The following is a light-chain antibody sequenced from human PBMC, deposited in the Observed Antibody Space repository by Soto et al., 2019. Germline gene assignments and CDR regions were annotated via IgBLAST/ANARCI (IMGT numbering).Light chain of an antibody. Sequence: DIQMTQSPSTLSASVGDRVTITCRASQSINMWLAWYQQRPRRAPNLLIYKASSLESGVPSRFSGSGSGTEFTLTINSLQPDDLGTYYCQQYLSYPLTFGGGTKVEIK. CDR3: QQYLSYPLT. V-gene: IGKV1-5*03. CDR1: QSINMW. CDR2: KAS. J-gene: IGKJ4*01.